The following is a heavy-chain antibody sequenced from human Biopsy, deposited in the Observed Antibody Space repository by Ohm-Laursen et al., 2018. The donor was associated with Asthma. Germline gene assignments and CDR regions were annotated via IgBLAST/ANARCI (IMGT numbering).Heavy chain of an antibody. J-gene: IGHJ4*02. V-gene: IGHV3-53*01. CDR2: IYSGGTS. D-gene: IGHD2-8*02. Sequence: SLRLSCAASGFTVSRDYMFWVRQAPGKGREWVSVIYSGGTSHTADSVRGRFTISRDYSKNTLYLQMHSLRAEDTAVYYCARGDTGGWSQYYFDYWGQGTLVTVSS. CDR3: ARGDTGGWSQYYFDY. CDR1: GFTVSRDY.